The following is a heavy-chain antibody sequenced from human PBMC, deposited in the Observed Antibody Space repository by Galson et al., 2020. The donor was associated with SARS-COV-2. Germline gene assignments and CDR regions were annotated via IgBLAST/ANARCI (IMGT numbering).Heavy chain of an antibody. D-gene: IGHD6-13*01. CDR2: ISGSGSST. Sequence: GGSLRLSCAASGFSFRSYAMSWVRQAPGKGLEWVSSISGSGSSTHYADSVKGRFSISRDNSKNTLHLQMNSLRAEDTALYYCAKGSGIAVANLFDYWGRGTLVTVSS. J-gene: IGHJ4*02. V-gene: IGHV3-23*01. CDR1: GFSFRSYA. CDR3: AKGSGIAVANLFDY.